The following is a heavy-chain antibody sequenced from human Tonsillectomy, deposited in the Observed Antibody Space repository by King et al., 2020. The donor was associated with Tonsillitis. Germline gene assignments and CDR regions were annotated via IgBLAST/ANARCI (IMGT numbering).Heavy chain of an antibody. CDR2: IRHDGGNE. CDR1: RFTFSNNG. Sequence: VQLVESGGGVVQPGGSLRLSCAASRFTFSNNGMHWVRQAPGKGLEWVAFIRHDGGNEYFADSVKGRFTISRDNSKNTLYRQMNSLRAEDTAVYYCAKEWDGDIAMADTSGAFDIWGQGTMVIV. V-gene: IGHV3-30*02. J-gene: IGHJ3*02. CDR3: AKEWDGDIAMADTSGAFDI. D-gene: IGHD6-19*01.